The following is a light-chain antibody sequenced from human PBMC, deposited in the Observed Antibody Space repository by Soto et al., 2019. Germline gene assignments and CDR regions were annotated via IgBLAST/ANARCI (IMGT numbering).Light chain of an antibody. V-gene: IGKV3-15*01. J-gene: IGKJ2*01. CDR2: GAS. Sequence: EIVMTQSPAALSVSPGEIATLSCRASQSVSSHVAWYQPIPGQTPRLLIYGASTRATTIPVRFSGSGSGTEFTLTISSLQSEDFAVYYCHQYDDGPYTFGQGTKVDIK. CDR1: QSVSSH. CDR3: HQYDDGPYT.